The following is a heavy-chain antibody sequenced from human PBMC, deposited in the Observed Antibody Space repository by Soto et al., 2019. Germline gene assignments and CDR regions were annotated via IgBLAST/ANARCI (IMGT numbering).Heavy chain of an antibody. CDR3: ARGVYPTDY. J-gene: IGHJ4*02. CDR2: IYYSGST. CDR1: GGSVSSGGYY. V-gene: IGHV4-61*08. Sequence: TLSLTCTVSGGSVSSGGYYWSWIRQPPGKGLEWIGYIYYSGSTNYNPSLKSRVTISVDTSKNQFSLKLSSVTAADTAVYYCARGVYPTDYWCQGTLVTVSS.